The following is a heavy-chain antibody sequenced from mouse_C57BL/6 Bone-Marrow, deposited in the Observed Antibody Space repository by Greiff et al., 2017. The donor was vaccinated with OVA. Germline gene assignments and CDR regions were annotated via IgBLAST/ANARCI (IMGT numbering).Heavy chain of an antibody. V-gene: IGHV15-2*01. CDR1: DSEVFPIAY. CDR2: ILPSIGRT. CDR3: ARNNYYGSSLPYAMDY. Sequence: QVQLQQSGSELRRPGSSVKLSCKDFDSEVFPIAYMSWVRQKPGHGFEWIGGILPSIGRTIYGEEFEDKATLDADTQSNTAYLELNSLTSEDSAIYYCARNNYYGSSLPYAMDYWGQGTSVTVSS. J-gene: IGHJ4*01. D-gene: IGHD1-1*01.